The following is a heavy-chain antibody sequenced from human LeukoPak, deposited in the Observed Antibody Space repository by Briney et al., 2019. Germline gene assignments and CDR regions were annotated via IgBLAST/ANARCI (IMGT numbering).Heavy chain of an antibody. Sequence: GGSLRLSCVASGFTFSRYGMHWVRQAPGKGLEWVAIIWYDGSNKYYADSVKGRFTIPRDTSKNTLYLQMDSLRAEDTAVYYCASGDTTGYSGDAFNIWGQGTMVTVSS. CDR2: IWYDGSNK. D-gene: IGHD3-22*01. CDR1: GFTFSRYG. V-gene: IGHV3-33*03. J-gene: IGHJ3*02. CDR3: ASGDTTGYSGDAFNI.